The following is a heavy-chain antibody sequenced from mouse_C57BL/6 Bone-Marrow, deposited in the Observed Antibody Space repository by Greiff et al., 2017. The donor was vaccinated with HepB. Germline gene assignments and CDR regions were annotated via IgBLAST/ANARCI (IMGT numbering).Heavy chain of an antibody. Sequence: VQLQESGPGLVKPSQSLSLTCSVTGYSITSGYYWNWIRQFPGNKLEWMGYISYDGSNNYNPSLKNRISITRETSKNQFFLKLNSVTTEDTATYYCARDGSNYLYYFDYWGQGTTLTVSS. J-gene: IGHJ2*01. D-gene: IGHD2-5*01. CDR1: GYSITSGYY. CDR2: ISYDGSN. CDR3: ARDGSNYLYYFDY. V-gene: IGHV3-6*01.